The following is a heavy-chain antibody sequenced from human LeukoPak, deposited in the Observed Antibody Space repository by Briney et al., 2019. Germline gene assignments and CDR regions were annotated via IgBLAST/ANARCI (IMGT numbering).Heavy chain of an antibody. V-gene: IGHV4-61*01. Sequence: SETLSLTCTVSGGSVSSGSYYWSWIRQPPGKGLEWIGYIYHSGSPNFNPSLKSRVTISVDTSKNQYSLTLSSVTAAVTAVYYCARGLDYGDGFDYWGQGTLVTVSS. CDR1: GGSVSSGSYY. D-gene: IGHD4-17*01. CDR2: IYHSGSP. J-gene: IGHJ4*02. CDR3: ARGLDYGDGFDY.